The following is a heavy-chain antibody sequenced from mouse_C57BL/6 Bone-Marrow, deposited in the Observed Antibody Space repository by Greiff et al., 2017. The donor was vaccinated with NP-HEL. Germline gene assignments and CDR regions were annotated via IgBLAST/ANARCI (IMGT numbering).Heavy chain of an antibody. V-gene: IGHV5-12*01. CDR1: GFTFSDYY. J-gene: IGHJ2*01. CDR2: ISNGGGST. D-gene: IGHD1-1*01. Sequence: EVMLVESGGGLVQPGGSLKLSCAASGFTFSDYYMYWVRQTPEKRLEWVAYISNGGGSTYYPDTVKGRFTISTDNAKNTLYLQMSRLKSEDNAMYYCARGYYGSSVAVYFDYWGQGTTLTVSS. CDR3: ARGYYGSSVAVYFDY.